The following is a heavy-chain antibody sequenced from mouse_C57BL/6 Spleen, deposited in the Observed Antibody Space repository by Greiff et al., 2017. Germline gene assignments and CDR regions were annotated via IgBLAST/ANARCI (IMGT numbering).Heavy chain of an antibody. J-gene: IGHJ2*01. CDR1: GYTFTDYN. CDR2: INPNNGGT. CDR3: ARCRDSNYGYFDY. D-gene: IGHD2-5*01. Sequence: EVQLQQSGPELVKPGASVKIPCKASGYTFTDYNMDWVKQSHGKSLEWIGDINPNNGGTIYNQKFKGKATLTVDKSSSTAYMELRSLTSEDTAVYYCARCRDSNYGYFDYWGQGTTLTVSS. V-gene: IGHV1-18*01.